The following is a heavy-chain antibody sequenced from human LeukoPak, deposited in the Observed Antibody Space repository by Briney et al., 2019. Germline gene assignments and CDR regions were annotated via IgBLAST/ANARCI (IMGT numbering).Heavy chain of an antibody. CDR1: GFTFRSYA. CDR2: ISGSGGST. CDR3: ARGETRGVLMEY. V-gene: IGHV3-23*01. Sequence: PGGSLRLSCAASGFTFRSYAMSWVRQAPGKGLEWVSAISGSGGSTYYADSVKGRFTISRDNAKNSLFLQMSSLRADDTAVYYCARGETRGVLMEYWGQGTLVTVSS. J-gene: IGHJ4*02. D-gene: IGHD3-10*01.